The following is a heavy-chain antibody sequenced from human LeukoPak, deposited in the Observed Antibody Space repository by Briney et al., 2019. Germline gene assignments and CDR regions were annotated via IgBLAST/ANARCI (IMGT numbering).Heavy chain of an antibody. D-gene: IGHD5-18*01. CDR2: IYYSGST. V-gene: IGHV4-59*08. J-gene: IGHJ4*02. Sequence: SETLSLTCTVAGGSIDSYYWSWIRQPPGKGLEWIGYIYYSGSTNYNPSLKSRVTISVDTSKNQFSLKLSSVTAADTAVYYCARHRGIVYSYGSIIDYWGQGTLVTVSS. CDR3: ARHRGIVYSYGSIIDY. CDR1: GGSIDSYY.